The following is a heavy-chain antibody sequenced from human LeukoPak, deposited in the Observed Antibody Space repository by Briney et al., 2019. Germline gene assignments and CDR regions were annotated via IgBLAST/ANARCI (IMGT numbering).Heavy chain of an antibody. CDR1: GYTFTGYY. Sequence: ASVKVSCKTSGYTFTGYYIHWVRQAPGQGLEWMGWINPNSGGTNYAQNFQGRVTMTRDTSISTAYMELSRLRSDDTAVYYCASYDTAMALIDYWGQGTLVTVSS. CDR3: ASYDTAMALIDY. V-gene: IGHV1-2*02. D-gene: IGHD5-18*01. J-gene: IGHJ4*02. CDR2: INPNSGGT.